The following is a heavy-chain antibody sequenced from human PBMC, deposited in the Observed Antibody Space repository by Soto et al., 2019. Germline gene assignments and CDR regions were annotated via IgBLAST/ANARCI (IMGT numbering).Heavy chain of an antibody. CDR2: XQXXXXXT. Sequence: ASVKVSCKASGYSFTSLDINLVRQTAGQGLEXXGXXQXXXXXTXXAQKFQGRVTMTRDTSINTAYMELTTLTSDDTAFYYCARGVSAGVDYWGQGTLVTVSS. J-gene: IGHJ4*02. CDR3: ARGVSAGVDY. V-gene: IGHV1-8*01. D-gene: IGHD1-26*01. CDR1: GYSFTSLD.